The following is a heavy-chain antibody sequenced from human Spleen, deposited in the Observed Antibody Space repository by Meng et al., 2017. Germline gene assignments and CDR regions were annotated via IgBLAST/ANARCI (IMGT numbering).Heavy chain of an antibody. V-gene: IGHV1-3*04. J-gene: IGHJ4*02. CDR1: GYTFTTFS. Sequence: QVQLVQSGAEVKRPGASVKVSCRASGYTFTTFSIHWVRQAPGQRLEWMGWINTGNGNTRYSQKFQGRVTITRDTSASTAYMELSSLGSEDTAVSYCARDGDYGIDYWGQGTLVTVSS. D-gene: IGHD4-17*01. CDR2: INTGNGNT. CDR3: ARDGDYGIDY.